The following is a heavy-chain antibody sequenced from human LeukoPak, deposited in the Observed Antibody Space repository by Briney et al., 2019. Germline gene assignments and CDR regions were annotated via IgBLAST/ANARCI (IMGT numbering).Heavy chain of an antibody. CDR2: ISYDGSNK. J-gene: IGHJ4*02. Sequence: PGGSLRLSCAASGFTFSSYAMHWVRQAPGKGLEWVAVISYDGSNKYYADSVKGRFTISRDNSKNTLYLQMNSLRAEDTAVYYCARDPGIMITFGEVDYWGQGTLVTVSS. CDR1: GFTFSSYA. D-gene: IGHD3-16*01. V-gene: IGHV3-30-3*01. CDR3: ARDPGIMITFGEVDY.